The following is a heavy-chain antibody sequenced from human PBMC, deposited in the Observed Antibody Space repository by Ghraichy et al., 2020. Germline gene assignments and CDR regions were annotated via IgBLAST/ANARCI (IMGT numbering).Heavy chain of an antibody. D-gene: IGHD6-19*01. CDR1: GFTFSSYG. V-gene: IGHV3-33*01. J-gene: IGHJ3*02. Sequence: GGSLRLSCAASGFTFSSYGMHWVRQAPGKGLEWVAVIWYDGSNKYYADSVKGRFTISRDNSKNTLYLQMNSLRAEDTAVYYCARDRRSSGWYLGVADAFDIWGQGTMVTVSS. CDR2: IWYDGSNK. CDR3: ARDRRSSGWYLGVADAFDI.